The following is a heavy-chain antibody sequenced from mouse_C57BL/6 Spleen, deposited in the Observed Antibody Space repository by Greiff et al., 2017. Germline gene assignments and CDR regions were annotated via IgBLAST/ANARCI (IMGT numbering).Heavy chain of an antibody. D-gene: IGHD1-1*01. V-gene: IGHV1-15*01. Sequence: QVQLQQSGAELVRPGASVTLSCKASGYTFTDYEMHWVKQTPVHGLEWIGAIDPETGGTAYNQKFKGKAILTADKSSSTAYMELRSLTSEDSAVYYCTSYYGPYFDDWGQGTTRTVAS. CDR2: IDPETGGT. CDR3: TSYYGPYFDD. CDR1: GYTFTDYE. J-gene: IGHJ2*01.